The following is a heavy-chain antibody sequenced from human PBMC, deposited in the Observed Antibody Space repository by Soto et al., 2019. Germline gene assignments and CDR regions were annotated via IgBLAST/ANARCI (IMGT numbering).Heavy chain of an antibody. CDR2: IYYSGST. CDR3: ARSADSYYYYMDV. CDR1: GGSISSYY. V-gene: IGHV4-59*08. Sequence: PSETLSLTCTVSGGSISSYYWSWIRQPPGKGLEWIGYIYYSGSTNYNPSLKSRVTISVDTSKNQFSLKLSSVTAADTAVYYCARSADSYYYYMDVWGKGTTVTVSS. J-gene: IGHJ6*03.